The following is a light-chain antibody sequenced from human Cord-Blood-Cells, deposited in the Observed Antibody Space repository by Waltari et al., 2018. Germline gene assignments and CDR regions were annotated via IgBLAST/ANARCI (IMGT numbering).Light chain of an antibody. Sequence: DIVMTQSPDSLAVSLGERATINCKSSQSVLYSSNNKNYLAWYQQKPGQPAKLRIYWASTRESGVPDRFSGSGSGTDFTLTSSSLQAEDVSVYYCQQYYSTPRTFGQGTKVEIK. CDR2: WAS. CDR1: QSVLYSSNNKNY. CDR3: QQYYSTPRT. J-gene: IGKJ1*01. V-gene: IGKV4-1*01.